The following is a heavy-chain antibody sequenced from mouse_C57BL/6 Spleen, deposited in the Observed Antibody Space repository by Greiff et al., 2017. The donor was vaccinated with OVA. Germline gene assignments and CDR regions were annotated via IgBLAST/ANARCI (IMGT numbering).Heavy chain of an antibody. CDR1: GYTFTSYW. V-gene: IGHV1-72*01. Sequence: QVQLQQPGAELVKPGASVQLSCKASGYTFTSYWMHWVKQRPGRGLEWIGRIDPNSGGTKYNEKFKSKATLTVDKPSSTAYMQLSSLTSEDSAVYYCAKPANFVCYFAVWGTGTPVTVSS. D-gene: IGHD4-1*01. CDR3: AKPANFVCYFAV. CDR2: IDPNSGGT. J-gene: IGHJ1*03.